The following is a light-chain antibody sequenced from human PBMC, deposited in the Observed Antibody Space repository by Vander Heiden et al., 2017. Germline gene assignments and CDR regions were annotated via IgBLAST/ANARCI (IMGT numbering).Light chain of an antibody. V-gene: IGLV1-47*02. CDR3: AAWDDSLSAVL. J-gene: IGLJ2*01. CDR2: SDN. CDR1: RSNIGSNY. Sequence: QSVLTQPPSASGTPGQRVIMSCSGSRSNIGSNYVYWYQHLPGTAPKLLIYSDNHRPSGAPDRFSGSKSGTSASLAISGLRSEDEADYYCAAWDDSLSAVLFGGGTKLTVL.